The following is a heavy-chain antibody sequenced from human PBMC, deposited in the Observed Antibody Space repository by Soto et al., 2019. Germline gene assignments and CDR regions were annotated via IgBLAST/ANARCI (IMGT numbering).Heavy chain of an antibody. V-gene: IGHV4-34*01. CDR1: GGSFSGYY. CDR2: INHSGST. D-gene: IGHD6-19*01. CDR3: ARGIEGWYQGRYYYGMDV. J-gene: IGHJ6*02. Sequence: SETLSLTCAVYGGSFSGYYWTWIRQPPGTGLEWIGEINHSGSTNYNPSIKSRVTISVDTSKNQFSLKLSSVTAADTDVYYCARGIEGWYQGRYYYGMDVWGQGTTVT.